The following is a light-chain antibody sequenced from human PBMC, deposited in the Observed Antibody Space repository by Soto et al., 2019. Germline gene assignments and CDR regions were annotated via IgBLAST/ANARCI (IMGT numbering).Light chain of an antibody. V-gene: IGKV1-39*01. CDR2: ATS. CDR1: QSVSTY. CDR3: QQSFTTRFT. Sequence: DIQMTQSPSSLSASVGDRATITCRASQSVSTYLNWYQQKPGKAPELLIYATSSLQSGVRSRISGSGSGTELTLNISSLQPEDFATNICQQSFTTRFTCGPGTKVNIK. J-gene: IGKJ3*01.